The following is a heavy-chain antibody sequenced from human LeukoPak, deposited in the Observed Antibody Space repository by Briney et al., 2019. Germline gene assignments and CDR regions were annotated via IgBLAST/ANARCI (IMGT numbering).Heavy chain of an antibody. CDR3: AREGHTSGYCGTFDV. Sequence: PGGSLRLSCVASGIAFSNSIMHWVRQAPGKGLEWVSAMSYDGFSKYYADSMKGRLTISRDDSKNTVYPQMKSLRPEDTAVYYCAREGHTSGYCGTFDVWGQGTTVAVS. V-gene: IGHV3-30*04. CDR2: MSYDGFSK. CDR1: GIAFSNSI. J-gene: IGHJ3*01. D-gene: IGHD3-22*01.